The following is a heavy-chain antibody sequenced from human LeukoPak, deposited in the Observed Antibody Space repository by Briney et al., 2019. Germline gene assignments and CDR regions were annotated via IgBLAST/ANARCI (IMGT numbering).Heavy chain of an antibody. V-gene: IGHV3-21*01. J-gene: IGHJ4*02. Sequence: GGSLRLSCAASGFTFSSYSMNWVRQAPGKGLEWVSSISSSSSYIYYADSVKGRFTISRDNSKNTLYLQMNSLRAEDTAVYYCAKDYVGATSPDYWGQGTLVTVSS. CDR1: GFTFSSYS. CDR2: ISSSSSYI. CDR3: AKDYVGATSPDY. D-gene: IGHD1-26*01.